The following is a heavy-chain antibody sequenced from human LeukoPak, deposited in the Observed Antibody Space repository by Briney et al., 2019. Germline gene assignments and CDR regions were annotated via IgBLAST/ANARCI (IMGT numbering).Heavy chain of an antibody. J-gene: IGHJ4*02. CDR2: ISSSGSTI. CDR3: ARGYCSGCSCYEDY. Sequence: PGGSLRLSCAASGFTFSVYYMSWIRQAPGKGLEWVSYISSSGSTIYYADSVKGRFTISRDNAKNSLYLQMNSLRVEDTAVYYCARGYCSGCSCYEDYWGQGTLVTVSS. D-gene: IGHD2-15*01. V-gene: IGHV3-11*01. CDR1: GFTFSVYY.